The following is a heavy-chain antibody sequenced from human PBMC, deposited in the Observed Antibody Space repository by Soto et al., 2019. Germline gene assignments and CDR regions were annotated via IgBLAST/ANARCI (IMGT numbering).Heavy chain of an antibody. CDR3: AKDLRVALDY. Sequence: GGSLRLSCAASGFTFSSYGMHWVRQAPGKGLEWVAVISYDGSNKYYADSVKGRFTISRDNSKNTLYLQMNSLRAEDTAVYYCAKDLRVALDYWGQGTLVTVYS. CDR2: ISYDGSNK. D-gene: IGHD3-10*01. V-gene: IGHV3-30*18. CDR1: GFTFSSYG. J-gene: IGHJ4*02.